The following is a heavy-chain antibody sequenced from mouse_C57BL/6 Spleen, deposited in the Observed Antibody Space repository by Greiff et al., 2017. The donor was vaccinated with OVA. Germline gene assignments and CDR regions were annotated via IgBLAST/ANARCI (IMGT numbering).Heavy chain of an antibody. J-gene: IGHJ4*01. CDR2: IWSDGST. D-gene: IGHD3-3*01. Sequence: VKVVESGPGLVAPSQSLSITCTVSGFSLTSYGVHWVRQPPGKGLEWLVVIWSDGSTTYNSALKSRLSISKDNSKSQVFLKMNSLQTDDTAMYYCARHRGNYYAMDYWGQGTSVTVSS. V-gene: IGHV2-6-1*01. CDR3: ARHRGNYYAMDY. CDR1: GFSLTSYG.